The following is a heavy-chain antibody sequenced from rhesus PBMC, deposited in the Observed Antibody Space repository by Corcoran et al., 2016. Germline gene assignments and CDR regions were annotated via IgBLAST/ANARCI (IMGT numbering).Heavy chain of an antibody. V-gene: IGHV4-122*02. Sequence: QVQLQESGPGLVKPSETLSLTCAVSGYSISSGYYWSWIRQPPGKGLGWIGYITYRGRTSYNPSLKNRVTISRDTSKNQFSLKLSSVTAADTAVYYCARKGVYGSSFDYWGQGVLVTVSS. CDR3: ARKGVYGSSFDY. D-gene: IGHD4-29*01. CDR2: ITYRGRT. CDR1: GYSISSGYY. J-gene: IGHJ4*01.